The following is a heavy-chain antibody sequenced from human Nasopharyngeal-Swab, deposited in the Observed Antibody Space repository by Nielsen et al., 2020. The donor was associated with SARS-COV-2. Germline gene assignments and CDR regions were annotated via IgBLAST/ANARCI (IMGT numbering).Heavy chain of an antibody. V-gene: IGHV4-30-4*01. CDR3: ARESGDSSISYYFDY. Sequence: SCTVSGGSISSGDYYWSWIRQPPGKGLEWIGYIYYSGSTYYNPSLKSRVTISVDTSKNQFSLKLSSVTAADTAVYYCARESGDSSISYYFDYWGQGTLVTVSS. CDR2: IYYSGST. CDR1: GGSISSGDYY. D-gene: IGHD4-17*01. J-gene: IGHJ4*02.